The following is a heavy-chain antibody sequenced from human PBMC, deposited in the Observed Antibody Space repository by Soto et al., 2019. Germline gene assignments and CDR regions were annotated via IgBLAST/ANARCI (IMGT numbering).Heavy chain of an antibody. CDR2: IYYSGST. Sequence: PSETLSLTCTVSGGSISSYYWSWIRQPPGKGLEWIGYIYYSGSTNYNPSLKSRVTISVDTSKDQFSLKLSSVTAVDTAVYYCARHGTAMVFDPWGQATLVTVSS. CDR3: ARHGTAMVFDP. J-gene: IGHJ5*02. D-gene: IGHD5-18*01. V-gene: IGHV4-59*08. CDR1: GGSISSYY.